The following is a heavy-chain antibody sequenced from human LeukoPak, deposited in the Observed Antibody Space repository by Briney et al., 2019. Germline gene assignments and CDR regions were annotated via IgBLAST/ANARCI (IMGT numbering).Heavy chain of an antibody. V-gene: IGHV4-34*01. CDR3: TSSVRADFDS. Sequence: PSETLSLTCAVYGGSFSGYYWSWIRQPPGKGLEWIGETNLTGSTNYSPSLKSRVTISVDTSKNQFSLKLSSVTAADTAIYYCTSSVRADFDSWGQGILVTVSS. CDR1: GGSFSGYY. J-gene: IGHJ4*02. CDR2: TNLTGST. D-gene: IGHD5/OR15-5a*01.